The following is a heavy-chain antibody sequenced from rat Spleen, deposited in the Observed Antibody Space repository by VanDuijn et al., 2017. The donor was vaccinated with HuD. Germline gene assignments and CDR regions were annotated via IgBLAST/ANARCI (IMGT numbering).Heavy chain of an antibody. D-gene: IGHD1-4*01. CDR1: GFTFSHYG. CDR2: LSYDGHTT. Sequence: EVQLVESGGDLVQPGRSLKLTCAASGFTFSHYGMAWVRQAPTKGLEWVATLSYDGHTTYYRDSVKGRFTISRDIAKSTLYLQMDSLGSEDTATYYCARRHYGYTGMGVMDAWGQGASVTVSS. J-gene: IGHJ4*01. CDR3: ARRHYGYTGMGVMDA. V-gene: IGHV5-29*01.